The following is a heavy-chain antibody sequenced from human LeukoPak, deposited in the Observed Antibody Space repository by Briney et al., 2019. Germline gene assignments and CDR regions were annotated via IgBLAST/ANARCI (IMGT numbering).Heavy chain of an antibody. CDR2: ISGSGGST. Sequence: GGSLRLSCAASGFTFSSYAMSWVRQAPGKGLEWVSAISGSGGSTYYADSVKGRFTISRDNSKNTLYLQMNSLRAEDTAVYYCARVDILTGYYNPTLFDYWGQGTLVTVSS. D-gene: IGHD3-9*01. J-gene: IGHJ4*02. CDR3: ARVDILTGYYNPTLFDY. CDR1: GFTFSSYA. V-gene: IGHV3-23*01.